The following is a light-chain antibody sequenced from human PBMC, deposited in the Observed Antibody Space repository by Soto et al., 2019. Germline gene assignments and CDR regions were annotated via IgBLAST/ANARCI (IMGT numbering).Light chain of an antibody. V-gene: IGLV2-14*01. Sequence: ALTQPASVSGSLRQSITISCTGTSTDFGGQNYVSWYQQHPGRAPKLILYEVSNRPSGVSNRFSGSKSGNTASLTISGLQAEDVADYYCSSCTDVVTLEVFGPGTKVTVL. CDR2: EVS. J-gene: IGLJ1*01. CDR1: STDFGGQNY. CDR3: SSCTDVVTLEV.